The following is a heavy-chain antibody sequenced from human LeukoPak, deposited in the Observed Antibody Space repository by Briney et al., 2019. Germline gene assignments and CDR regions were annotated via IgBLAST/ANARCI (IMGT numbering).Heavy chain of an antibody. CDR3: ARGQGATVPQVGKNWFDP. CDR1: RDSISRSSYY. V-gene: IGHV4-39*01. Sequence: PSETLSLTCTVSRDSISRSSYYWGWIRQPPGKGLEWIGNVHWTGTPNYNPSLKSRATVSVDTSKNQFSLQLSSVTAADTAVYYCARGQGATVPQVGKNWFDPWGQGTRVIVSS. D-gene: IGHD1-26*01. CDR2: VHWTGTP. J-gene: IGHJ5*02.